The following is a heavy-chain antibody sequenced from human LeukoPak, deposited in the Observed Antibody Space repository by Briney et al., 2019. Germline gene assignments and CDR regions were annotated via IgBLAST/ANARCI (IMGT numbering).Heavy chain of an antibody. Sequence: SETLSLTCAVYGGSFSGYYWSWIRQPPGKGLEWIGEINHSGSTNYNPSLESRVTISVDTSKNQFSLTLCSVTAADTAVYYCARASYDFWSGHFDYWGQGTLVTVSS. CDR3: ARASYDFWSGHFDY. J-gene: IGHJ4*02. CDR1: GGSFSGYY. CDR2: INHSGST. D-gene: IGHD3-3*01. V-gene: IGHV4-34*01.